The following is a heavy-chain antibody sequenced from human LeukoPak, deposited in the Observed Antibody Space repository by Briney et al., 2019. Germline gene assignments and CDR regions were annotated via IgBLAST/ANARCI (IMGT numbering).Heavy chain of an antibody. V-gene: IGHV5-51*01. CDR1: GYSFAIYW. Sequence: GESLKISCKGSGYSFAIYWIGWVRQMPGKGLEWMGIIYPDDSDTRYSPSFQGQVTISADESISTAYLQWSSLKASDTAMYYCARVVRSEGTLYLDYWGQGALVTVSS. J-gene: IGHJ4*02. CDR2: IYPDDSDT. D-gene: IGHD2-15*01. CDR3: ARVVRSEGTLYLDY.